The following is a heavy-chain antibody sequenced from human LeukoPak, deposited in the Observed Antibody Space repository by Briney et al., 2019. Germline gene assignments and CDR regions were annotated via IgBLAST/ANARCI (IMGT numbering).Heavy chain of an antibody. CDR1: GYTFTSYG. D-gene: IGHD6-6*01. V-gene: IGHV1-18*01. CDR2: ISAYNGNT. J-gene: IGHJ4*02. CDR3: ARVPIAARSKVIDY. Sequence: ASVKVSCKASGYTFTSYGISWVRQAPGQGREWMGWISAYNGNTNYAQKLQGRVTMTTDTSTSTAYMELRSLRSDDTAVYYCARVPIAARSKVIDYWGQGTLVTVSS.